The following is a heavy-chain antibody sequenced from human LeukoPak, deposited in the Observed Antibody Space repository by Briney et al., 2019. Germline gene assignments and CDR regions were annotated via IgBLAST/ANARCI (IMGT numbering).Heavy chain of an antibody. CDR2: INSDGSST. CDR1: GFTFSSYW. D-gene: IGHD3-9*01. J-gene: IGHJ4*02. V-gene: IGHV3-74*01. Sequence: PGGSLRLSCAASGFTFSSYWTHWVRHAPGKGLVWVSRINSDGSSTSYADSVKGRFTISRDNAKNSLYLQMNSLRAEDTAVYYCARVLRYFDWKYSFDYWGQGTLVTVSS. CDR3: ARVLRYFDWKYSFDY.